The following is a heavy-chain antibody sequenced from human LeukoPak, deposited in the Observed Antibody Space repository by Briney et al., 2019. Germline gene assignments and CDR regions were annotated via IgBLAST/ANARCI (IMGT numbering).Heavy chain of an antibody. CDR3: ARPYRHPGAFDI. J-gene: IGHJ3*02. CDR1: GFTVNNNY. D-gene: IGHD3-16*02. CDR2: IYDDETT. Sequence: GGSLRLSCAASGFTVNNNYMIWVRQAPGKGLEWVSVIYDDETTYYADTVKGRSTISRDNSKNTLYLQMNSLRAEDTAVYYCARPYRHPGAFDIWGQGTMVTVSS. V-gene: IGHV3-53*01.